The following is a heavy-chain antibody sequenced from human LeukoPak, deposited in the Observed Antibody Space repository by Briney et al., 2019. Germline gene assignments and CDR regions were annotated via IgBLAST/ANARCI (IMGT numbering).Heavy chain of an antibody. CDR2: ISSSGSTI. CDR1: GFAFSDFY. D-gene: IGHD1-20*01. Sequence: GGSLRLSCAASGFAFSDFYMSWIRQAPGKGLEWVSYISSSGSTIYYADSVKGRFTISRDNAKNSLYLQMNSLRAEDTAVYYCARRRYNWNAIDYWGQGTLVTVSS. J-gene: IGHJ4*02. CDR3: ARRRYNWNAIDY. V-gene: IGHV3-11*01.